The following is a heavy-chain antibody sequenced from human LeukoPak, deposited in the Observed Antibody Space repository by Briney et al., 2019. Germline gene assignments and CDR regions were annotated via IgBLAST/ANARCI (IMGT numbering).Heavy chain of an antibody. D-gene: IGHD1-1*01. Sequence: GGSLRLSCAASGLSFSSYAMNWVRQAPGKGLEWVSGFSGNGGSIYYADYVKGRFTISRDNSNNSLFVQMNSLRAEDTAVYFCAKSRSGSANWALQIFDNWGQGTLVTVSS. CDR1: GLSFSSYA. CDR3: AKSRSGSANWALQIFDN. CDR2: FSGNGGSI. J-gene: IGHJ4*02. V-gene: IGHV3-23*01.